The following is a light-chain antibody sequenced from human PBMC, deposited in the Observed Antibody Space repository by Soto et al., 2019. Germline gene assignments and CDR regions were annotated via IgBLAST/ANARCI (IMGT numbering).Light chain of an antibody. CDR2: EVS. Sequence: QSALAQPPYASGSPGQSVTISCTGTSSDVGAYNYVSWYQQHPGKAPKLMIYEVSERPSGVPDRFSGSKSGNTASLTVSGLQAEDEAEYHCSSYAGSNSVVFGGGTKLTVL. CDR3: SSYAGSNSVV. J-gene: IGLJ2*01. CDR1: SSDVGAYNY. V-gene: IGLV2-8*01.